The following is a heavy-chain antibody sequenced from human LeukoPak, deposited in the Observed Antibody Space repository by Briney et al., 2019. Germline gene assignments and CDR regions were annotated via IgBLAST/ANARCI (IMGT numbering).Heavy chain of an antibody. CDR3: AGSPIGYGMDV. Sequence: PSETLSLTCAVSGGSISNVNWWGWVRQPPGKGLEWIGEIYHSGSTNYIPSLKSRITISVDKSKNQFSLKLTSVTAADTAVYYCAGSPIGYGMDVWGQGTTVTVSS. V-gene: IGHV4-4*02. CDR2: IYHSGST. CDR1: GGSISNVNW. J-gene: IGHJ6*02.